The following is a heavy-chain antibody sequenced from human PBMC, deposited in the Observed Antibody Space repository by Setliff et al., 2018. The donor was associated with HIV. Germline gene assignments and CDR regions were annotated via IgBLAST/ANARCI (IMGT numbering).Heavy chain of an antibody. CDR3: ARDFNYGSGRYYYYMDV. CDR1: GGAIAGYY. CDR2: IYSGGSA. V-gene: IGHV4-4*08. Sequence: PSETLSLTCNVSGGAIAGYYWSWVRQAPGKALESIASIYSGGSAIYHRSLKGRVTISVDTSKNQFSLKLSSVTAADTAVYYCARDFNYGSGRYYYYMDVWGKGTTVTV. J-gene: IGHJ6*03. D-gene: IGHD3-10*01.